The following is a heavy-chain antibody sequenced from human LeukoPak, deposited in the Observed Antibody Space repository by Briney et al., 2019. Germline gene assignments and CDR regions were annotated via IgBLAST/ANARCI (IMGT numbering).Heavy chain of an antibody. D-gene: IGHD6-13*01. CDR1: GYTFTGYY. V-gene: IGHV1-2*02. CDR3: ALSSSWYVNGLDY. Sequence: ASVKASCKASGYTFTGYYMHWVRQAPGQGLEWMGWINPNSGGTNYAQKFQGRVTMTRDTSISTAYMELSRLRSDDTAVYYCALSSSWYVNGLDYWGQGTLVTVSS. J-gene: IGHJ4*02. CDR2: INPNSGGT.